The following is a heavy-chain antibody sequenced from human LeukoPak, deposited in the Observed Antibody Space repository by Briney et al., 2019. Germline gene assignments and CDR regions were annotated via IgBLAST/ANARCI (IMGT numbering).Heavy chain of an antibody. CDR2: MNPNSGNT. Sequence: ASVNVSCTASGYTFTRYGISWVRQAPGQGLEWMGWMNPNSGNTGYAQKSQGRVTITRNTSISTAYMELSSPRSEDTAVYYCARARWLQSGVDYWGQGTLVTVSS. D-gene: IGHD5-24*01. J-gene: IGHJ4*02. CDR3: ARARWLQSGVDY. CDR1: GYTFTRYG. V-gene: IGHV1-8*03.